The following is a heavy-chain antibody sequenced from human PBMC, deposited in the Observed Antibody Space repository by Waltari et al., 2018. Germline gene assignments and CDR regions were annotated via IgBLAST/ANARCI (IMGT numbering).Heavy chain of an antibody. CDR1: GYTFTGYY. V-gene: IGHV1-2*02. Sequence: QVQLVQSGAEVKKPGASVKVSCKASGYTFTGYYMHWVRQAPGQGLEWMGWINPNSGGTNYAQKLQGRGTMTRDTSSSTAYMELSRLRSDDTAVYYCAREGGYCSSTSCYNFDYWGQGTLVTVSS. CDR3: AREGGYCSSTSCYNFDY. CDR2: INPNSGGT. J-gene: IGHJ4*02. D-gene: IGHD2-2*02.